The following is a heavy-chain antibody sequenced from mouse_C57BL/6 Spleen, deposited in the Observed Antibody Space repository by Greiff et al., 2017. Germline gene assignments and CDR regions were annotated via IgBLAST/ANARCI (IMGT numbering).Heavy chain of an antibody. CDR3: ARSDYGSSDDAMGY. V-gene: IGHV1-82*01. J-gene: IGHJ4*01. Sequence: QVQLQQSGPELVKPGASVKISCKASGYAFSSSWMNWVKQRPGQGLEWIGRIYPGDGDTNYNGKFKGKATLTVDKSSSTAYMQRSSLTSEDSAVYFCARSDYGSSDDAMGYWGQGTSVTVSS. D-gene: IGHD1-1*01. CDR2: IYPGDGDT. CDR1: GYAFSSSW.